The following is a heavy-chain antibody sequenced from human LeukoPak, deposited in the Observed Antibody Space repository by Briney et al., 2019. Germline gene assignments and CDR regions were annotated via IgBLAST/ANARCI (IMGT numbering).Heavy chain of an antibody. Sequence: GGSLRLPCAASGFTFSSHDMHWVRQATGKGLEWVSTIGTAGDTYYPGSVKGRFTISRENAKNSLYLQMNSLRADDTAVYYCARGPPLFDPWGQGALVTVSS. CDR1: GFTFSSHD. V-gene: IGHV3-13*01. CDR2: IGTAGDT. J-gene: IGHJ5*02. CDR3: ARGPPLFDP.